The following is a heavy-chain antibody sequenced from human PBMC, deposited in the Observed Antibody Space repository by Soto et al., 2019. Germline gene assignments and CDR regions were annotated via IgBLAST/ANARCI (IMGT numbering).Heavy chain of an antibody. CDR3: APSTIFGVINDS. V-gene: IGHV4-31*03. CDR2: IYYSGSI. Sequence: SETLSLTCTVSAGSISSGGYYWSWIRQHPGKGLEWIGYIYYSGSIYYNPSLKSRVTISVDKSKNQFSLKLSSVTAADTAVCYCAPSTIFGVINDSWGQGTLVTVSS. J-gene: IGHJ4*02. CDR1: AGSISSGGYY. D-gene: IGHD3-3*01.